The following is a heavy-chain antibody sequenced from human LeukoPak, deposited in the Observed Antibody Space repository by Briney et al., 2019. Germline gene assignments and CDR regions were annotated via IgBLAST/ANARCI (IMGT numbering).Heavy chain of an antibody. CDR2: INHSGST. CDR1: GGSFSGFY. V-gene: IGHV4-34*01. D-gene: IGHD2-2*01. CDR3: ARGLGPPSVVVPAAMDY. J-gene: IGHJ4*02. Sequence: PSETLSLTCTVSGGSFSGFYWSWIRQSPGKGLEWIGEINHSGSTNYNPSLKSRVTISVDTSKNQFSLKLSSVTAADTAVYYCARGLGPPSVVVPAAMDYWGQGTLVTVSS.